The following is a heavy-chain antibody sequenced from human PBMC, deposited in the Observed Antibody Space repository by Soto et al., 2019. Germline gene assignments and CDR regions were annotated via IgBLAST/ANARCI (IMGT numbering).Heavy chain of an antibody. D-gene: IGHD2-2*01. CDR3: AKGVVPYYFDY. J-gene: IGHJ4*02. CDR2: MNPNDGNT. Sequence: ASVKVSCKASGYTFSNYEINWVRQASGQGLEWMGRMNPNDGNTGYAQNFQGRVSMTRNTSINTAYMELNSLRAEDTAVYYCAKGVVPYYFDYWGQGTLVTVSS. CDR1: GYTFSNYE. V-gene: IGHV1-8*01.